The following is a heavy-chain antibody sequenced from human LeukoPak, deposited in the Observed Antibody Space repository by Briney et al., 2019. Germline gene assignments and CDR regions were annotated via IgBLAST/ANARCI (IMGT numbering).Heavy chain of an antibody. Sequence: KSSETLSLTCTVTGDSINSYYWNWIRQPAGKGLEWIGRIYSTGTTNYNPSLTSRVTISVDTSKNQFSLKLSSVTAADTAAYYCARDRGGADYWGQGTLVTVSS. CDR2: IYSTGTT. J-gene: IGHJ4*02. CDR3: ARDRGGADY. V-gene: IGHV4-4*07. D-gene: IGHD3-16*01. CDR1: GDSINSYY.